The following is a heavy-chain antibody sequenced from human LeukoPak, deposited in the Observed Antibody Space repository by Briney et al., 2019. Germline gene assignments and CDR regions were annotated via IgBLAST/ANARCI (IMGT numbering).Heavy chain of an antibody. CDR3: AKGKMTTHYYYYYMDV. Sequence: GGSLILSCTASEFNFSDYSMIWVRQAPGKGLEWLSYITSGSRTTYYADSVKGRFTISRDNSKNTLYLQMNSLRAEDTAVYYCAKGKMTTHYYYYYMDVWGKGTTVTVSS. D-gene: IGHD5-24*01. J-gene: IGHJ6*03. V-gene: IGHV3-48*01. CDR2: ITSGSRTT. CDR1: EFNFSDYS.